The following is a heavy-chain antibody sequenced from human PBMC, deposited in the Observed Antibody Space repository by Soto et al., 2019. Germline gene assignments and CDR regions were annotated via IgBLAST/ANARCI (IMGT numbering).Heavy chain of an antibody. CDR3: ARLPGALVAVLYIYPLDGREPLSDVDV. CDR1: GFTFNYYP. D-gene: IGHD6-19*01. Sequence: QMELVESGGGVVQPGASLRLSCAASGFTFNYYPMHWVRQTPGKGLEWVAVISFDGSNKYYADSVKGRFTISRDNSKNRLYLQMNSVRPEDAAVYYCARLPGALVAVLYIYPLDGREPLSDVDVWGQGTTVSVSS. J-gene: IGHJ6*02. CDR2: ISFDGSNK. V-gene: IGHV3-30-3*01.